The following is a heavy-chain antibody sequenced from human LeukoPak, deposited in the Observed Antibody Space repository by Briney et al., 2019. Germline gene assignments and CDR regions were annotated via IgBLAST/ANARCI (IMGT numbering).Heavy chain of an antibody. Sequence: PGRSLRLSCAASGFTFSNYEMNWVRQAPGKGLEWVSYITSSGGTIYYADSVKGRFTISRDNAKNSLYLQMHSLRAEDTAVYYCASRPPPSRGPYDYWGQGTLVTVPS. CDR2: ITSSGGTI. J-gene: IGHJ4*02. V-gene: IGHV3-48*03. CDR1: GFTFSNYE. CDR3: ASRPPPSRGPYDY. D-gene: IGHD3-10*01.